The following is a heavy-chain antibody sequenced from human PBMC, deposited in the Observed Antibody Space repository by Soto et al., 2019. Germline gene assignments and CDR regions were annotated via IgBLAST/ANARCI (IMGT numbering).Heavy chain of an antibody. Sequence: SETLSLTCTVSGGSISSSSYYWGWIRQPPGKGLEWIGSIYYSGSTYYNPSLKSRVTISVDTSKNQFSLKLSSVTAADTAVYYCARRHLLISGGSRPDINEYYFDYWGQGTLVTVSS. D-gene: IGHD2-15*01. J-gene: IGHJ4*02. CDR3: ARRHLLISGGSRPDINEYYFDY. V-gene: IGHV4-39*01. CDR1: GGSISSSSYY. CDR2: IYYSGST.